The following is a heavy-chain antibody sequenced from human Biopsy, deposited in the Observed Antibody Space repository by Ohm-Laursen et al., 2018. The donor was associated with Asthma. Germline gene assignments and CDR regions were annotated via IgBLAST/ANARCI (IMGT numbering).Heavy chain of an antibody. CDR3: ARGDSSNWSHYYFDY. CDR1: GFAVSRDH. Sequence: LRLSCAASGFAVSRDHMFWVRQAPGKGLEWVSVIYSGGTSHTADSVRGRFTISRDYSKNTLYLQMHSLRAEDTAVYYCARGDSSNWSHYYFDYWGQGTLVTVSS. CDR2: IYSGGTS. J-gene: IGHJ4*02. V-gene: IGHV3-53*01. D-gene: IGHD3-22*01.